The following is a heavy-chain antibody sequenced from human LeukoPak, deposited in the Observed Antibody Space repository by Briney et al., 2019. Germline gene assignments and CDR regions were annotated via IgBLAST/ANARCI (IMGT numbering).Heavy chain of an antibody. D-gene: IGHD3-3*01. V-gene: IGHV3-30*02. Sequence: GGSLRLSCAASGFTFSSYGMHWVRQAPGKGLEWVAFIRYDGSNKYYADSVKGRFTISRDNSKNTLYLQMNSLRAEDTAVYYCAKARDSYDFWSGYPIDYWGQGTLVTVSS. J-gene: IGHJ4*02. CDR2: IRYDGSNK. CDR3: AKARDSYDFWSGYPIDY. CDR1: GFTFSSYG.